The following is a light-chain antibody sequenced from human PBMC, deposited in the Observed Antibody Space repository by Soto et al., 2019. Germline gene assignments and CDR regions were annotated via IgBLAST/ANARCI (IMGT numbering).Light chain of an antibody. CDR3: QKYNSAHLT. V-gene: IGKV3-15*01. Sequence: EIVVTQSPATLSVSPGERVTLSCRASQSVSSSLAWYQQRPGQAPRLLIYDTSTRAAGIAARFSGSGSGTEFTLTISSLQSEDVATYYCQKYNSAHLTFGGGTKVEIK. CDR2: DTS. J-gene: IGKJ4*01. CDR1: QSVSSS.